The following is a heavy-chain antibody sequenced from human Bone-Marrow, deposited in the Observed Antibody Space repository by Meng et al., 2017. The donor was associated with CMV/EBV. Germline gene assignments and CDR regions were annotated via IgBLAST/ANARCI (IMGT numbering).Heavy chain of an antibody. CDR3: ASVPMVRGVILPLVYYGMDV. D-gene: IGHD3-10*01. J-gene: IGHJ6*02. V-gene: IGHV3-11*04. CDR2: ISSSGSTI. Sequence: GGSLRLSCAASEFTVSSNYMSWVRQAPGKGLEWVSYISSSGSTIYYADSVKGRFTISRDNAKNSLYLQMNSLRAEDTAVYYCASVPMVRGVILPLVYYGMDVWGQGTTVTVSS. CDR1: EFTVSSNY.